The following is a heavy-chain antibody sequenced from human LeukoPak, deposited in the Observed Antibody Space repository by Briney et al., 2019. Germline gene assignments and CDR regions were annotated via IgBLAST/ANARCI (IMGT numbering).Heavy chain of an antibody. Sequence: YPGGSLRLSCAASGFTFSDFWMTWVRQAPGRGLEWVAHINQDGSEKYSVDSVRGRFTISRDNVKNSLFLQINILRAEDTAAYYCARSGMAVAATPWDWGQGTLVTVSS. CDR3: ARSGMAVAATPWD. CDR1: GFTFSDFW. J-gene: IGHJ1*01. D-gene: IGHD6-19*01. CDR2: INQDGSEK. V-gene: IGHV3-7*05.